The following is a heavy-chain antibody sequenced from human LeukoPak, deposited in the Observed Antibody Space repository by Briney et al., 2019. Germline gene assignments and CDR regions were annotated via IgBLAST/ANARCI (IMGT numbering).Heavy chain of an antibody. V-gene: IGHV3-9*01. CDR1: GFTFDDYA. D-gene: IGHD6-13*01. CDR3: AKDILAAAGTTSAFDY. Sequence: PSRSLTLSCAASGFTFDDYAMHWVRQAPGKGLEWVSGISWNSSSKGYADSGKGRFTISRDNAKNSLYLQMNSLRAEDTALYYCAKDILAAAGTTSAFDYWGQGTLVTVSS. J-gene: IGHJ4*02. CDR2: ISWNSSSK.